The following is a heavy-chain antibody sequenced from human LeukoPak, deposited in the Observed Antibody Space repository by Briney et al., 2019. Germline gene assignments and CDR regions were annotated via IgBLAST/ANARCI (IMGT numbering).Heavy chain of an antibody. J-gene: IGHJ4*02. D-gene: IGHD3-10*01. Sequence: SETLSLTCTVSGGSISTYYWSWIRQPPGKGLEWIGYIYYSGSTNYNPSLKSRVTISVDTSKNQFSLKLSSVTAADTAVYYCARTYYYGSGSYYNYFDYWGQGTLVTVSS. CDR3: ARTYYYGSGSYYNYFDY. V-gene: IGHV4-59*08. CDR1: GGSISTYY. CDR2: IYYSGST.